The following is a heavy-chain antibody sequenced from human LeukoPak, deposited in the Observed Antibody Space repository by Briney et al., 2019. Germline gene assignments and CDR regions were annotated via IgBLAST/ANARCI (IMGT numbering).Heavy chain of an antibody. CDR1: GHSVRRTFY. V-gene: IGHV4-38-2*01. J-gene: IGHJ4*02. D-gene: IGHD1-26*01. Sequence: PSETLSLTCAVSGHSVRRTFYWGWIRQPPGKGLEWIGVIYHSGITFYNPSLKSRVSISVDMSKNHFSLRLSSVTAADTAVYFCARVTEVTVGARGAYSVWWGQGILVTVSS. CDR3: ARVTEVTVGARGAYSVW. CDR2: IYHSGIT.